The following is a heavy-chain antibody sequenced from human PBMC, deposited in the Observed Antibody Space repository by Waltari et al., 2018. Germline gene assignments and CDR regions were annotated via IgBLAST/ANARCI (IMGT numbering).Heavy chain of an antibody. CDR2: IYYSGST. CDR3: AGDSQWLSPYYFDY. V-gene: IGHV4-39*07. J-gene: IGHJ4*02. D-gene: IGHD6-19*01. CDR1: GGSISSSSYY. Sequence: QLQLQESGPGLVKPSETLSLTCTVSGGSISSSSYYWGWIRQPPGKGLEWIGSIYYSGSTYYNPSLKSRVTISVDTSKNQFSLKLSSVTAADTAVYYCAGDSQWLSPYYFDYWGQGTLVTVSS.